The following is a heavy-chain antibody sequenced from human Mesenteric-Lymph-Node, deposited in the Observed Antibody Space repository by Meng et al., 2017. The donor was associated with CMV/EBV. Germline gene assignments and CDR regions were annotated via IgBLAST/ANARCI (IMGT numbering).Heavy chain of an antibody. CDR2: IYHSGST. V-gene: IGHV4-38-2*02. CDR1: GFSISSSYN. D-gene: IGHD1-26*01. CDR3: ARDYQGATTDYFDY. Sequence: SETLSLTCTVSGFSISSSYNWGWIRQPPGKGLEWIASIYHSGSTHYNPSLKSRVTISVDTSKNQFSLKLSSVTAADTAVYFCARDYQGATTDYFDYWGQGTLVTVSS. J-gene: IGHJ4*02.